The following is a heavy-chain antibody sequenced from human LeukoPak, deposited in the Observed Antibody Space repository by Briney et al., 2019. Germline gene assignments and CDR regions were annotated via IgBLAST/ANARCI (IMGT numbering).Heavy chain of an antibody. CDR3: AKDSSSGSSYYFHGMDA. CDR1: GFMFSAYG. V-gene: IGHV3-30*18. CDR2: TSYDGGNT. J-gene: IGHJ6*02. D-gene: IGHD3-10*01. Sequence: GGSLRLSCAASGFMFSAYGMHWVRQAPGKGLEWLAVTSYDGGNTYYAASVKGRFTISRVNSNYTLDLQMNSLRAEDTAVYYCAKDSSSGSSYYFHGMDAWGQGTTVIVSS.